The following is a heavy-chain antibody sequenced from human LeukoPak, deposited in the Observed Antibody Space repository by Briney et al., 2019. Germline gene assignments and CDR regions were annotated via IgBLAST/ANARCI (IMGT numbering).Heavy chain of an antibody. Sequence: GASVKVSCKVSGYSLTELSMDWVRQAPGKGLERMGGFDPEDGETLYAQKLQGRVTLTEDTSTDTAYMELSSLRSEDTAVYFCATSFMVRGSLDYWGQGTLVTVSS. CDR2: FDPEDGET. CDR1: GYSLTELS. V-gene: IGHV1-24*01. D-gene: IGHD3-10*01. CDR3: ATSFMVRGSLDY. J-gene: IGHJ4*02.